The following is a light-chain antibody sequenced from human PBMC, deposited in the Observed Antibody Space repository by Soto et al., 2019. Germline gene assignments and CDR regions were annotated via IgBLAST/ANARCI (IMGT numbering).Light chain of an antibody. J-gene: IGKJ1*01. Sequence: EILLTQSPATLSLSPGERATLSCRASQSVSGYVAWYQQKPGQAPRLLIYDASSRANGIPARFTGSGSGTDFSLTISSLEPEDFAVYYCQQRGTWPTFGQGTKVDIK. CDR2: DAS. V-gene: IGKV3-11*01. CDR3: QQRGTWPT. CDR1: QSVSGY.